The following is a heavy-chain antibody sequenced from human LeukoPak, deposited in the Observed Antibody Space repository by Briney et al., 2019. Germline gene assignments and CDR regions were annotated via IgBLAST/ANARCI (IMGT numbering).Heavy chain of an antibody. D-gene: IGHD1-1*01. J-gene: IGHJ3*02. CDR2: INPSGGST. Sequence: ASVKVSCKASGYTFTSYYMHWVRQAPGQGLEWMGIINPSGGSTSYAQKFQGRVTMTRDTSTSTVYMELSSLRSEDTAAYYCAGSSGGTAFDIWGQGTMVTVSS. CDR3: AGSSGGTAFDI. CDR1: GYTFTSYY. V-gene: IGHV1-46*01.